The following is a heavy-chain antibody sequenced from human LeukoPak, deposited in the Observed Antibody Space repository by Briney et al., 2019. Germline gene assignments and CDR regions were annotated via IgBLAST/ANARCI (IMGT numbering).Heavy chain of an antibody. CDR3: QIPAADKSEDY. V-gene: IGHV1-69*13. CDR1: GGTFISYA. D-gene: IGHD2-2*01. J-gene: IGHJ4*02. Sequence: VASVKVSCKASGGTFISYAISWVRQAPGQGLEGMGGIIPIFGTANYAQKFQGRVTITADESTSTAYMELSSLRSEDTAVYYCQIPAADKSEDYWGQGTLVTVSS. CDR2: IIPIFGTA.